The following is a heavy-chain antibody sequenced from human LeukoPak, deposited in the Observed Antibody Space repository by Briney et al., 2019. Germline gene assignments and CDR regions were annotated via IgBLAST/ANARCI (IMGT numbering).Heavy chain of an antibody. V-gene: IGHV3-23*01. D-gene: IGHD2-21*02. J-gene: IGHJ1*01. Sequence: PGGSLRLSCAASGFTFSSYAMSWVRQAPGKGLEWVSSISESGSSTYYADSVKGRFTISRDNSKSTLYLQMKSLRAEDTAVYYCARTDETAPAEDFQHWGQGTLVTVSS. CDR2: ISESGSST. CDR3: ARTDETAPAEDFQH. CDR1: GFTFSSYA.